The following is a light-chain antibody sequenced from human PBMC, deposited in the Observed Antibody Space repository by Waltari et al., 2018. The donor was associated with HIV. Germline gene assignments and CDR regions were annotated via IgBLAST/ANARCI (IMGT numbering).Light chain of an antibody. J-gene: IGLJ3*02. V-gene: IGLV6-57*03. CDR1: SGSVASNY. Sequence: NFMLTQPHSVSESPGKTVTISCTRSSGSVASNYVQWFQQRPGSAPTTNLYEHYQRPSGVPDRFSGIIDKSSNSASLTISGVKTEDEADYYCQSFDTDNHWVFGGGTRLTVL. CDR3: QSFDTDNHWV. CDR2: EHY.